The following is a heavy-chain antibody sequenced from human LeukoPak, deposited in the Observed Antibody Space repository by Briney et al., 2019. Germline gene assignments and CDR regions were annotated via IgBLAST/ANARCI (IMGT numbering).Heavy chain of an antibody. CDR1: GYTFTSYD. CDR3: ARDLGGITGTAYYYYGTDV. Sequence: ASVKVSCKASGYTFTSYDINWVRQATGQGLEWMGWMNPNSGNTGYAQKFQGRVTMTRNTSISTAYMELSSLRSEDTAVYYCARDLGGITGTAYYYYGTDVWGQGTTVTVSS. J-gene: IGHJ6*02. CDR2: MNPNSGNT. V-gene: IGHV1-8*01. D-gene: IGHD1-20*01.